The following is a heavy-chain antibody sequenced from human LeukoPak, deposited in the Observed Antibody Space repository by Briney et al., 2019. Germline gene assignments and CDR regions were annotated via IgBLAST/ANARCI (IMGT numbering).Heavy chain of an antibody. J-gene: IGHJ4*02. V-gene: IGHV3-74*01. CDR3: VRDFRSADY. CDR1: GFTFSSYA. Sequence: GGSLRLSCAASGFTFSSYAMHWVRQAPGKGPMWVSRICPDGTVTNYADSVKARFIISRDNARNTVYLQMNSLRVEDTAVYYCVRDFRSADYWGQGTLVTVSS. CDR2: ICPDGTVT.